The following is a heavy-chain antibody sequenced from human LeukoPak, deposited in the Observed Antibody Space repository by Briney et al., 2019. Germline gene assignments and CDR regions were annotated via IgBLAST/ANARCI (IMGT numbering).Heavy chain of an antibody. J-gene: IGHJ4*02. D-gene: IGHD3-22*01. CDR2: IYYSGST. V-gene: IGHV4-59*08. CDR1: GDSISGYY. Sequence: PSETLSLTCTVSGDSISGYYWSWIRQPPGKGLEWIGYIYYSGSTNYNPSLNSRVTISVDTSKNQFSLKLSSVTAADTAVYYCARVTYSYDSSGYYYFDYWGQGTLVTVSS. CDR3: ARVTYSYDSSGYYYFDY.